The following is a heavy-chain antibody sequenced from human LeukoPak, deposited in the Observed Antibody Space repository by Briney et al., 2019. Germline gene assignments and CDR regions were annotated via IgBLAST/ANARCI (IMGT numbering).Heavy chain of an antibody. J-gene: IGHJ6*03. Sequence: PGGSLRLSCAASGFTFSSYAIHWVRQAPGKGLEWVAIISYDGSNKYYADSVKDRFTISRDNSKNTLYLQMNSLRPEDTAVYYCARGGSGSYYYYYYYMDVWGKGTTVTVSS. CDR2: ISYDGSNK. CDR1: GFTFSSYA. V-gene: IGHV3-30-3*01. D-gene: IGHD3-10*01. CDR3: ARGGSGSYYYYYYYMDV.